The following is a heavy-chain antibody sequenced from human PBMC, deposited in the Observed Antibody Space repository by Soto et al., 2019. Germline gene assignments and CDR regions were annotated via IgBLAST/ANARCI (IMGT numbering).Heavy chain of an antibody. CDR3: SRGSSDNSGYYPWLRGVSWFDP. Sequence: SETLSLTCTVSGGSISSYYWSWIRQPPGKGLEWIGYIYYSGSTNYNPSLKSRVTISVDTSKNQFSLKLSSVTAADTAVYYCSRGSSDNSGYYPWLRGVSWFDPWGQGTLVTVSS. CDR2: IYYSGST. D-gene: IGHD3-22*01. V-gene: IGHV4-59*01. CDR1: GGSISSYY. J-gene: IGHJ5*02.